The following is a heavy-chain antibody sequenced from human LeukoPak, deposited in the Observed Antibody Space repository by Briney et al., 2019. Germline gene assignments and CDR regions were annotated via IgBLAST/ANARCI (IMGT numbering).Heavy chain of an antibody. CDR1: GVSLCRFY. V-gene: IGHV4-4*07. Sequence: TLSLTCALSGVSLCRFYWSSSWQPAGERVEYIGSVYTSGSTNYNPSLKRRVTLSVESTNQKFSLTRSSATVAATAVYCCARATRGSSWYYFDYWGQGTLVTVSS. J-gene: IGHJ4*02. D-gene: IGHD6-13*01. CDR3: ARATRGSSWYYFDY. CDR2: VYTSGST.